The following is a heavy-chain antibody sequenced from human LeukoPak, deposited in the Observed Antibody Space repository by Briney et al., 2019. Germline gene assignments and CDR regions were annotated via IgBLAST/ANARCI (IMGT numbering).Heavy chain of an antibody. V-gene: IGHV4-59*08. CDR2: VYNTGST. CDR3: ARGDSSGWYYFGY. D-gene: IGHD6-19*01. CDR1: GGSISSYF. J-gene: IGHJ4*02. Sequence: SETLSLTCTVSGGSISSYFWSWIRQPPGTGLEWIGYVYNTGSTNNNPSLKSRVTISVDTSKNQFSLKLTSVTAADTAVYYCARGDSSGWYYFGYWGQGTLVTVSS.